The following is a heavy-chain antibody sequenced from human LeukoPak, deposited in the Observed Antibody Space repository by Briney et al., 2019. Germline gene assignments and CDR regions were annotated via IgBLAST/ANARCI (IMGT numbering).Heavy chain of an antibody. CDR1: GGTFSSYA. CDR2: IIPILGIA. CDR3: ARTRIAPPYDAFDI. J-gene: IGHJ3*02. V-gene: IGHV1-69*04. D-gene: IGHD2-21*01. Sequence: ASVKVSCKASGGTFSSYAISWVRQAPGQGLEWMGRIIPILGIANYAQKLQGRVTMTTDTSTSTAYMELRSLRSDDTAVYYCARTRIAPPYDAFDIWGQGTMVTVSS.